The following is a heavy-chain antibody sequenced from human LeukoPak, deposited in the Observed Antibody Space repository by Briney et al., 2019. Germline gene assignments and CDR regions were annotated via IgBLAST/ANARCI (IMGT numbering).Heavy chain of an antibody. J-gene: IGHJ6*02. CDR3: SRDRDSISLPHFGMDV. D-gene: IGHD2-21*01. CDR2: IWYDGSNK. V-gene: IGHV3-33*01. Sequence: GGSLRLSCAASGFTFSNYGMHWVRQAPGKGLEWVAVIWYDGSNKFYGESVKGRSTVSRDSFENTLSLQMNSLRVEDTAIYYCSRDRDSISLPHFGMDVWGQGTTVTVSS. CDR1: GFTFSNYG.